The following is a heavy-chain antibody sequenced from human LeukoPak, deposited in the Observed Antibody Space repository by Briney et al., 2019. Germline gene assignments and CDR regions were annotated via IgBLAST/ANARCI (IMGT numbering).Heavy chain of an antibody. CDR3: ARVLGRQLVPKAHAFDI. D-gene: IGHD6-6*01. Sequence: SETLSLTCTVSGGPISSYYWSWIRQPPGKGLEWIGYIYYSGSTNYNPSLKSRVTISVDTSKNHFSLKLSSVTAADTTVYYCARVLGRQLVPKAHAFDIWGQGTMVTVSS. CDR1: GGPISSYY. V-gene: IGHV4-59*01. J-gene: IGHJ3*02. CDR2: IYYSGST.